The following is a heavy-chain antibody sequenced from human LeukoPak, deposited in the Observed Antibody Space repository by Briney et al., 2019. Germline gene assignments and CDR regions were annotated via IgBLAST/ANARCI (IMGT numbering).Heavy chain of an antibody. J-gene: IGHJ4*02. D-gene: IGHD1-7*01. CDR3: ATPGGTGRNSRRYFDY. CDR1: GYTFTDYY. CDR2: IDPEDGET. Sequence: ASVEVSCKVSGYTFTDYYMHWVQQAPGKGLEWMGLIDPEDGETIYAEKFQGRVTITADTSTDTAYMELSSLRSEDTAVYYCATPGGTGRNSRRYFDYWGQGTLVTVSS. V-gene: IGHV1-69-2*01.